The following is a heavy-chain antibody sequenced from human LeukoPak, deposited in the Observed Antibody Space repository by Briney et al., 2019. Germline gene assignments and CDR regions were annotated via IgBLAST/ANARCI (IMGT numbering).Heavy chain of an antibody. CDR2: INHSGST. Sequence: SETLSLTCAVYGGSFSGYYWSWIRQPPGKGLEWIGEINHSGSTNYNPSLKSRVTISVDTSKNQSSLKLSSVTAADTAVYYCARDGDYGEGVDYWGQGTLVTVSS. CDR1: GGSFSGYY. D-gene: IGHD4-17*01. J-gene: IGHJ4*02. CDR3: ARDGDYGEGVDY. V-gene: IGHV4-34*01.